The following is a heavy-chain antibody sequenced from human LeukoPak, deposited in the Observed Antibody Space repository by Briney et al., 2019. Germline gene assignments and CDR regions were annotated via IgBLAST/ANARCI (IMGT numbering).Heavy chain of an antibody. CDR1: GYTFTSYA. V-gene: IGHV1-3*01. J-gene: IGHJ4*02. CDR3: AREGSITTPRLFDY. D-gene: IGHD3-3*01. CDR2: INAGNGNT. Sequence: ASVKVSCKASGYTFTSYAMHWVRQAPGQRLEWMGWINAGNGNTKYSQKFQGRVTITRDTSASTAYMELSSLRSEDTAVYYCAREGSITTPRLFDYWGQGTLVTVSS.